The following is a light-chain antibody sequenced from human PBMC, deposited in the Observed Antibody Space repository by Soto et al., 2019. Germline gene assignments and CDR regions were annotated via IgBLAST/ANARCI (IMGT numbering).Light chain of an antibody. J-gene: IGLJ3*02. Sequence: NFMLTQPHSVSESPGKTVTISCTRSSGSIASNYVQWYQQRPGSAPTTVIYEDNQRHSGVPDRFSGSIDSSSNAASLTISGLKTEDEADYYCQSYDSSNSWVFGGGTKLTVL. CDR2: EDN. V-gene: IGLV6-57*03. CDR1: SGSIASNY. CDR3: QSYDSSNSWV.